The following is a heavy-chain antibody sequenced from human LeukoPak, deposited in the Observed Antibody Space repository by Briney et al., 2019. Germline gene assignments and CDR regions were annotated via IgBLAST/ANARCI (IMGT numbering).Heavy chain of an antibody. CDR1: GYTFSSYE. Sequence: GGSLRLSCAASGYTFSSYEMNWVRQAPGKGLEWVSYISSSGSTIYYADSVKGRFTISRDNAKNSLYLQMSSLRAEDTAVYYCAELGITMIGGVWGKGTTVTISS. V-gene: IGHV3-48*03. J-gene: IGHJ6*04. CDR2: ISSSGSTI. D-gene: IGHD3-10*02. CDR3: AELGITMIGGV.